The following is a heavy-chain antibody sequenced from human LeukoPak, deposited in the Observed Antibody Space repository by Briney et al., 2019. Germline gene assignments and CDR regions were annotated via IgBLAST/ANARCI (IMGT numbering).Heavy chain of an antibody. V-gene: IGHV4-34*01. CDR3: ARRGPPRYCSSTSCIGWFDP. D-gene: IGHD2-2*01. CDR2: INHSGST. J-gene: IGHJ5*02. CDR1: GGSFSGYY. Sequence: SETLSLTCAVYGGSFSGYYWSWVRQPPGKGLEWIGEINHSGSTNYNPSLKSRVTISVDTSKNQFSLKLSSVTAADTAVYYCARRGPPRYCSSTSCIGWFDPWGQGTLVTVSS.